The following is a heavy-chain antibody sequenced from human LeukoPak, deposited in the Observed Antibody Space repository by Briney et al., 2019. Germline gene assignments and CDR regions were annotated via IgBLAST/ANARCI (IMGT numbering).Heavy chain of an antibody. D-gene: IGHD2-15*01. J-gene: IGHJ6*04. CDR1: GDSVSSNTAA. CDR2: TYYRSNWFN. Sequence: SQTLSLTCAISGDSVSSNTAAWNRIRQSPSRGLEWLGRTYYRSNWFNDYAVCVKGRLTVNPDTSKNHFSLQLKYVTPEDTAVYYCARGGGSDSHFYYFGMDVWGKGTTVTVSS. CDR3: ARGGGSDSHFYYFGMDV. V-gene: IGHV6-1*01.